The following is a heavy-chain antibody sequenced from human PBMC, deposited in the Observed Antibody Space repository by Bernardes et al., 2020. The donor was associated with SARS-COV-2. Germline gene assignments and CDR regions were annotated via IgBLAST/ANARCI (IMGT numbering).Heavy chain of an antibody. CDR1: GFTFSSYW. CDR3: ARDLGSSGYFYGMDV. J-gene: IGHJ6*02. D-gene: IGHD3-22*01. CDR2: MDQGGSEK. Sequence: GGSLRLSCAASGFTFSSYWMSWVRQAPGKGLEWVANMDQGGSEKYYVDSVKGRFTISRDNAKNSLYLQMNSLRAEDTAVYYCARDLGSSGYFYGMDVWGQGTTVTVSS. V-gene: IGHV3-7*01.